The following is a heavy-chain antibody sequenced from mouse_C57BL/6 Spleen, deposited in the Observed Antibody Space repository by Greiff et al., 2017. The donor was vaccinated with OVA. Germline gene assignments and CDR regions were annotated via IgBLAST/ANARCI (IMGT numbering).Heavy chain of an antibody. Sequence: VQLQQSGPELVKPGASVKISCKASGYAFSSSWMNWVKQRPGKGLAWIGRIYPGDGDTNYHGKFKGKATLTAAKSSSTAYMQLSSLTSEDSAVYCGARELGNDGYYGDCDYWGQGTTLTVAS. V-gene: IGHV1-82*01. D-gene: IGHD2-3*01. CDR3: ARELGNDGYYGDCDY. CDR2: IYPGDGDT. CDR1: GYAFSSSW. J-gene: IGHJ2*01.